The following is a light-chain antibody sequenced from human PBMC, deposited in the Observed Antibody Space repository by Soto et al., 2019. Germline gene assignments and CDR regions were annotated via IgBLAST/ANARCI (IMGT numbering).Light chain of an antibody. J-gene: IGKJ3*01. CDR3: LQYNTYPFT. Sequence: DIQLTQSPSSLSASVGDRVTITCRASQGIRNDLDWYQQKPGKAPKRLIHAASSLQSGVPSRFSGSGSGKEFTLTISSLKPEDFATYYCLQYNTYPFTLGPGTKADIK. CDR1: QGIRND. V-gene: IGKV1-17*01. CDR2: AAS.